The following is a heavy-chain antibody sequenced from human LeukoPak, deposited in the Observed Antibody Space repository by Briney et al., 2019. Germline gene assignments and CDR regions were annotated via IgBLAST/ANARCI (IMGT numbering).Heavy chain of an antibody. CDR3: ATGGWELLEGPFDY. Sequence: ASVKVSCKASGYTFTSYGISWVRQAPGQGLEWMGWISAYNGNTNYAQKFQGRVTMTEDTSTDTAYMELSSLRSEDTAVYYCATGGWELLEGPFDYWGQGTLVTVSS. V-gene: IGHV1-18*01. CDR2: ISAYNGNT. D-gene: IGHD1-26*01. CDR1: GYTFTSYG. J-gene: IGHJ4*02.